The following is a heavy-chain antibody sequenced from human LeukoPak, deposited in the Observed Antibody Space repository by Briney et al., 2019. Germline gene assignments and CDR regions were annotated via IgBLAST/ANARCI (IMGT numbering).Heavy chain of an antibody. V-gene: IGHV4-39*07. Sequence: SETLSLTCTVSGGSISSSSYYWGWIRQPPGKGLEWIGSIYYSGSTYYNPSLKSRVTISVDTSKNQFSLKLSSVTAADTAVYYCARASSSGYSNGHAFDIWGQGTMVTVSS. J-gene: IGHJ3*02. CDR3: ARASSSGYSNGHAFDI. D-gene: IGHD3-22*01. CDR2: IYYSGST. CDR1: GGSISSSSYY.